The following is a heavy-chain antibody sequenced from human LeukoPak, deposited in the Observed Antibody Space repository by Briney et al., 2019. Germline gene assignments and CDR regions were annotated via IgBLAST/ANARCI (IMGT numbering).Heavy chain of an antibody. CDR2: IVVGSGNT. V-gene: IGHV1-58*01. CDR1: GFTFTSSA. J-gene: IGHJ4*02. Sequence: SVKLSCKASGFTFTSSAVQWVRQPRGQPLEWIGWIVVGSGNTNYAQKFQERVTITRDMSTSTAYMELSSLRSDDTVVYYCARVLSVADATDYWGQGTLVTVSS. CDR3: ARVLSVADATDY. D-gene: IGHD6-19*01.